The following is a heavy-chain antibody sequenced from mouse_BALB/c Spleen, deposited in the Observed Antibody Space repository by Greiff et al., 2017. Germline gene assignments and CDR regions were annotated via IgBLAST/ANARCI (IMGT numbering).Heavy chain of an antibody. J-gene: IGHJ4*01. Sequence: VQLQQSGAELVKPGASVKLSCKASGYTFTSYYMYWVKQRPGQGLEWIGEINPSNGGTNFNEKFKSKATLTVDKSSSTAYMQLSSLTSEDSAVYYCTRSYGNYLPMDYWGQGTSVTVSS. CDR1: GYTFTSYY. D-gene: IGHD2-10*02. V-gene: IGHV1S81*02. CDR2: INPSNGGT. CDR3: TRSYGNYLPMDY.